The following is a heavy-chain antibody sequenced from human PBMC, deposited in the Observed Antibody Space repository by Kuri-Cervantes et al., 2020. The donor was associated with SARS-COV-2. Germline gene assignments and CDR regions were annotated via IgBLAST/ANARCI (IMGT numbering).Heavy chain of an antibody. V-gene: IGHV4-39*01. J-gene: IGHJ4*02. CDR1: GGSISSSSYY. CDR3: ARRWFDFWSGYYIFDY. D-gene: IGHD3-3*01. Sequence: GSLRLSCTVSGGSISSSSYYWGWIRQPPGKGLEWIGSIYYSGSTYYNPSLKSRVTTSVDTSKNQFSLKLSSVTAADTAVYYCARRWFDFWSGYYIFDYWGQGTLVTVSS. CDR2: IYYSGST.